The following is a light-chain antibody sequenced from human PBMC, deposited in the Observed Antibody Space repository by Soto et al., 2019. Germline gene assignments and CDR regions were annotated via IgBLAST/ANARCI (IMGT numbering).Light chain of an antibody. CDR2: DVT. Sequence: QAASVSGSPGQSITISCTGTSSDVGAYNYVSWYQQHPGKAPKLMIYDVTNRPSGVSSRFSGSKSGNTASLTISGLQAEDEADYYCSSYTRSTTLVVFGGGTKLTVL. V-gene: IGLV2-14*01. J-gene: IGLJ2*01. CDR3: SSYTRSTTLVV. CDR1: SSDVGAYNY.